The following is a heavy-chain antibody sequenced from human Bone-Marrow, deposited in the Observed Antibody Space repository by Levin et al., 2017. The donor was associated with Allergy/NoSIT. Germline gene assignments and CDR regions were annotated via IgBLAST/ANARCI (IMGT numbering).Heavy chain of an antibody. D-gene: IGHD2-2*01. V-gene: IGHV4/OR15-8*01. CDR3: ARDRCSQNSCYGTGWFDP. CDR1: GGPICSSNW. CDR2: IYHSGSA. J-gene: IGHJ5*02. Sequence: SETLSLTCVVSGGPICSSNWWSWVRQAPGMGLEWLGEIYHSGSATYNPSLKTRVTISVDTSRNQFFLNLTSVTAADTAVYYCARDRCSQNSCYGTGWFDPWGQGTLVTVSS.